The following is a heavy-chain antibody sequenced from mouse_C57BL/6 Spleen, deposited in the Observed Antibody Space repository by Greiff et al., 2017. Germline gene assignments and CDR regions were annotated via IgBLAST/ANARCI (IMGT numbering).Heavy chain of an antibody. J-gene: IGHJ3*01. V-gene: IGHV14-4*01. CDR1: GFNIKDDY. Sequence: VQLKQSGAELVRPGASVKLSCTASGFNIKDDYMHWVKQRPEQGLEWIGWIDPENGDTEYASKFQGKATITADTSSNTAYLQLSSLTSEDTAVSYCTTTTAFAYWGQGTLVTVSA. CDR2: IDPENGDT. D-gene: IGHD1-2*01. CDR3: TTTTAFAY.